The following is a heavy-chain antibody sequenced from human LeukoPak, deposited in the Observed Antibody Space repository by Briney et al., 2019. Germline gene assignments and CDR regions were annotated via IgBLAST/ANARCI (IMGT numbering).Heavy chain of an antibody. Sequence: GGTLGLSCAASGFTFSSYGMSWVRQAPGKGLEWVSAISGSGGSTYYADSVKGRFTISRDNSKNTLYLQMNSLRAEDTAVYYCAKDDPAYDILTGYYSWGQGTLVTVSS. D-gene: IGHD3-9*01. CDR1: GFTFSSYG. V-gene: IGHV3-23*01. J-gene: IGHJ5*02. CDR3: AKDDPAYDILTGYYS. CDR2: ISGSGGST.